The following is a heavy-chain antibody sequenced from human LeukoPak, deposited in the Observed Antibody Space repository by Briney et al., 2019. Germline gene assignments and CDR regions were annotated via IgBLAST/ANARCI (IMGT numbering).Heavy chain of an antibody. D-gene: IGHD5-18*01. CDR2: IYYSGST. Sequence: SETLSLTCTVSGGSISSYYWSWIRQPPGKGLGWIGYIYYSGSTNYNPSLKSRVTISVDTSKNQFSLKLSSVTAADTAVYYCARKDGYSYGYNYWGQGTLVTVSS. CDR3: ARKDGYSYGYNY. CDR1: GGSISSYY. V-gene: IGHV4-59*01. J-gene: IGHJ4*02.